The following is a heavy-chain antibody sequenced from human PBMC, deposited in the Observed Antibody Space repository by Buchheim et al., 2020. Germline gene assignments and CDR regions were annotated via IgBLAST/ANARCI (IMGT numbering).Heavy chain of an antibody. J-gene: IGHJ6*02. D-gene: IGHD3-10*01. V-gene: IGHV3-7*01. CDR2: IKQDGSEK. CDR3: ARDRGFGELLGYYYYGMDV. CDR1: GFTFSSYW. Sequence: EVQLVESGGGLVQPGGSLRLSCAASGFTFSSYWMSWVRQAPGKGLEWVANIKQDGSEKYYVDSVKGRFTISRDTAKNSLYLQMNSLRAEDTAVYYCARDRGFGELLGYYYYGMDVWGQGTT.